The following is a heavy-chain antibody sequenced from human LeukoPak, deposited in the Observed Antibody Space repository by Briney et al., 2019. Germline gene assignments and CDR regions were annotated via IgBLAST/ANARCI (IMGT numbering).Heavy chain of an antibody. J-gene: IGHJ3*02. D-gene: IGHD3-3*01. CDR2: ISSSSSTI. CDR3: ARDSGPYDFWSGYYRGNAFDI. V-gene: IGHV3-48*01. CDR1: GFTFSSYS. Sequence: TGGSLRLSCAASGFTFSSYSMNWVRQAPGKGLEWVSYISSSSSTIYYADSVKGRFTISRDNAKNSLYLQMNSLRAEDTAVYYCARDSGPYDFWSGYYRGNAFDIWGQGTMVTVSS.